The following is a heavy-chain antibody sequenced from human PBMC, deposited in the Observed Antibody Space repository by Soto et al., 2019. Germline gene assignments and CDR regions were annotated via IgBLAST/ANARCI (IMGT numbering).Heavy chain of an antibody. Sequence: ASVKVSCKASGYTFTSYGISWVRQAPGQGLEWMGWISAYNGNTNYAQKLQGRVTMTTDTSTSTAYMELRSLRSDDTAVYYCARDPTYYDILTGPSHYYYYGMDVWGQGTTVTVSS. CDR1: GYTFTSYG. D-gene: IGHD3-9*01. CDR3: ARDPTYYDILTGPSHYYYYGMDV. CDR2: ISAYNGNT. J-gene: IGHJ6*02. V-gene: IGHV1-18*01.